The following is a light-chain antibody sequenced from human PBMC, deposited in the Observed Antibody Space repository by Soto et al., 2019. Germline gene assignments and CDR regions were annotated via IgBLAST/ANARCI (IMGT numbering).Light chain of an antibody. CDR1: QSVSSY. J-gene: IGKJ3*01. CDR2: DAS. CDR3: QQRSNSFT. V-gene: IGKV3-11*01. Sequence: EIVLTQSPATLSLSPGERATLSCRASQSVSSYLAWYQQKPGQAPRLLIYDASSRATGIPARFSGSGSGTDFPLTISSLEPEDFAVYYWQQRSNSFTFGPGTKVDIK.